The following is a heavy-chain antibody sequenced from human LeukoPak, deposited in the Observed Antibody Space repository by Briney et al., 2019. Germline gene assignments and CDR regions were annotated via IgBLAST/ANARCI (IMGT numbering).Heavy chain of an antibody. D-gene: IGHD6-6*01. CDR3: ARGIAARRSHYFDY. Sequence: SETLSLTCAVYGGSFSGYYWSWSRQPTGKGLEWIGQINHSGSTNYNPSLKSRVTISVDTSKNQFSLKLSSVTAADTAVYYCARGIAARRSHYFDYWGQGTLVTVSS. CDR2: INHSGST. CDR1: GGSFSGYY. J-gene: IGHJ4*02. V-gene: IGHV4-34*01.